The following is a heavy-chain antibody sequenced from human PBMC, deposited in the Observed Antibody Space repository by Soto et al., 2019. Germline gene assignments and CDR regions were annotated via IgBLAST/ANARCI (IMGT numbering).Heavy chain of an antibody. J-gene: IGHJ4*02. CDR2: INHRGST. Sequence: TSETLSLTCAVYGGSFSGYYWNWIRQPPGKGLEWIGEINHRGSTNYNPSLKSRVTISVDTSKNQFSLRLSSVTAADTAVYYCARAPYSTSSYFDYWGQGTLVTVSS. V-gene: IGHV4-34*01. CDR1: GGSFSGYY. D-gene: IGHD6-6*01. CDR3: ARAPYSTSSYFDY.